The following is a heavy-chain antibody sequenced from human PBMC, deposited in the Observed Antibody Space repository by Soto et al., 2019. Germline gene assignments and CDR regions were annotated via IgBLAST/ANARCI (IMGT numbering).Heavy chain of an antibody. CDR2: IYHSGST. CDR1: CYSISSGYY. CDR3: ARDTSYYDSSGYSDY. Sequence: SETLSLTCAVSCYSISSGYYWGWIRQPPGKGLEWIGSIYHSGSTYYNPSLKSRVTISVDTSKNQFSLKLSSVTAADTAVYYCARDTSYYDSSGYSDYWGQGTLVTVSS. J-gene: IGHJ4*02. V-gene: IGHV4-38-2*02. D-gene: IGHD3-22*01.